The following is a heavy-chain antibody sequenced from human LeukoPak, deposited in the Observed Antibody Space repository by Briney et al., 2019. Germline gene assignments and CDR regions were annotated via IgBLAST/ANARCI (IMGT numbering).Heavy chain of an antibody. Sequence: SETLSLTCTVSGGSISSYYWSWIRQPPGKGLEWIGYIYYSGSTNYNPSLKSRVTISVDTSKNQFSLKLSSVTVADTAVYYCARLTDWFDPWGQGTLVTVSS. CDR2: IYYSGST. CDR3: ARLTDWFDP. J-gene: IGHJ5*02. CDR1: GGSISSYY. V-gene: IGHV4-59*01.